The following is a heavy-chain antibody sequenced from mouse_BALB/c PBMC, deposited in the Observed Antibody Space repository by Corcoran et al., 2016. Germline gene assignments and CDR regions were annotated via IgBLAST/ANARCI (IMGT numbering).Heavy chain of an antibody. J-gene: IGHJ4*01. CDR2: IDPANGNT. D-gene: IGHD2-2*01. V-gene: IGHV14-3*02. CDR3: ARCEGYGYDYAMDY. Sequence: EVQLQQSGAELVKPGASVKLSCTASGFNIKDTYMHWVKQRPEQGLEWIGRIDPANGNTKYDPKFQGKATITADTSSNTAYLQLSSLTSEDTAVYYCARCEGYGYDYAMDYWGQGTSVTVSS. CDR1: GFNIKDTY.